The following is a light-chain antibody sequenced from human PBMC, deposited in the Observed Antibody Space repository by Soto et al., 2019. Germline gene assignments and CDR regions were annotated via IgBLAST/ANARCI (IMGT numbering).Light chain of an antibody. Sequence: QSALTQPASVSGSPGQSISISCTGTIDDVGGFDYVSWYQQLPGKSPKLILYEVTSRPSGVSSRFSGSKSGYTASLTISGLQAEDEADYYCSSYSRSRIQVVVGGGTKLT. V-gene: IGLV2-14*01. CDR2: EVT. CDR1: IDDVGGFDY. J-gene: IGLJ3*02. CDR3: SSYSRSRIQVV.